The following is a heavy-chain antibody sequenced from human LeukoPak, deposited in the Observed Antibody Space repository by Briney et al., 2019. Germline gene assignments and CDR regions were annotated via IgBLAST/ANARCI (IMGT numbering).Heavy chain of an antibody. CDR1: GGTFTRYA. D-gene: IGHD1-26*01. CDR2: IIPMFGTA. J-gene: IGHJ6*02. CDR3: ARGGHDSGYYGMDV. V-gene: IGHV1-69*01. Sequence: SVKVSCKASGGTFTRYAINWVRQAPGQGLEWMGGIIPMFGTANYAQRFQGRVTITADESTSTAYMELSSLRSEDTAVYYCARGGHDSGYYGMDVWGQGTTVTVSS.